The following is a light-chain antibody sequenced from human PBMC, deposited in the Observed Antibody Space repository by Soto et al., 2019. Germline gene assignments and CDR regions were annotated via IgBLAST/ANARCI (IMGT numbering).Light chain of an antibody. CDR2: GAS. CDR3: QQYGSLVT. J-gene: IGKJ1*01. Sequence: EIVLTQSPGTLSLSPGERATLSCRASQSVISDYLAWYQQKPGQAPRLLMYGASFRATGIPARFSGSGSGTDFTLTISRLEPEDLAVYYCQQYGSLVTFGQGTKVEI. CDR1: QSVISDY. V-gene: IGKV3-20*01.